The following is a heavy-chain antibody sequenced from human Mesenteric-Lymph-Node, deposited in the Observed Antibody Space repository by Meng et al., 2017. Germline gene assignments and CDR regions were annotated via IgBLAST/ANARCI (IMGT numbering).Heavy chain of an antibody. CDR2: IYHVGST. CDR3: ARLGDCRSTNCLDY. D-gene: IGHD2-2*01. J-gene: IGHJ4*02. Sequence: QVKLQQCGAERVQPCAHLSLVCAVWGGSFICYCCRWIRQPPGKGLEWIVEIYHVGSTNYTPALKSRVTISVDTSKNQFSLKLSSVSAADTAVYYCARLGDCRSTNCLDYWGQGTLVTVSS. CDR1: GGSFICYC. V-gene: IGHV4-34*01.